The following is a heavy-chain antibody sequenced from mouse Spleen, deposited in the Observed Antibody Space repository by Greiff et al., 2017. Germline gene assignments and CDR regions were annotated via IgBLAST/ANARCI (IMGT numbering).Heavy chain of an antibody. V-gene: IGHV1-85*01. D-gene: IGHD2-13*01. CDR1: GYTFTSYD. J-gene: IGHJ4*01. CDR3: ARRYGDYGGAMDY. Sequence: VKLMESGPELVKPGASVKLSCKASGYTFTSYDINWVKQRPGQGLEWIGWIYPRDGSTKYNEKFKGKATLTVDTSSSTAYMELHSLTSEDSAVYFCARRYGDYGGAMDYWGQGTSVTVSS. CDR2: IYPRDGST.